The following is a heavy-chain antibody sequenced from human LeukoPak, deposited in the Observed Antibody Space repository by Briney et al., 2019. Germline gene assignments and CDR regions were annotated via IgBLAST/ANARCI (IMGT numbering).Heavy chain of an antibody. CDR3: ARSYYYDRSVSRQYYFDC. CDR1: GGSISNHY. Sequence: SKTLSLTCTVSGGSISNHYWNWIRQPPGKGLEWIGHIYYSGSTNYNPSLKSRVTISVDRSKNQFSLNLSSVTAADTAVYYCARSYYYDRSVSRQYYFDCWGQGTRVTVSS. V-gene: IGHV4-59*11. D-gene: IGHD3-22*01. J-gene: IGHJ4*02. CDR2: IYYSGST.